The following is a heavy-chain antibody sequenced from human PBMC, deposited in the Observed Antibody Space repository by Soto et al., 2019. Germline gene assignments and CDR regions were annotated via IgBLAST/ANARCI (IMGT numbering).Heavy chain of an antibody. CDR2: INHSGST. D-gene: IGHD1-26*01. CDR3: ARASSYSGTYLGYDC. V-gene: IGHV4-34*01. Sequence: SETLSLTCAVYGGSFIGYYWTWILQPPGKGLEWIGEINHSGSTNYNPSLKSRVTISVDTSKNQFSLKLSSVTAADTAVYYCARASSYSGTYLGYDCWGQGTLVTVSS. J-gene: IGHJ4*02. CDR1: GGSFIGYY.